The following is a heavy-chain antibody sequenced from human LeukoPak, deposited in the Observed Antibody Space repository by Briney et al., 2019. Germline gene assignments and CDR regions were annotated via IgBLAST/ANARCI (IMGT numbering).Heavy chain of an antibody. Sequence: YPGGSLRLSCAASGLTFSDFWMHWVRQPPGKGLVWVALVKGDGRTTIHADSVKGRFTISRDNAKNTLYLQMNSLRADDSGVYYCATGHSYGYDYWGQGVLVTVSS. CDR1: GLTFSDFW. CDR2: VKGDGRTT. CDR3: ATGHSYGYDY. V-gene: IGHV3-74*01. D-gene: IGHD5-18*01. J-gene: IGHJ4*02.